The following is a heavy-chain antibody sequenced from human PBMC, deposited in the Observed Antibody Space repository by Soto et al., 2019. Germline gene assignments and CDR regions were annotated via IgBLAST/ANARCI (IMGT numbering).Heavy chain of an antibody. D-gene: IGHD2-21*02. CDR1: GESISSSSYY. V-gene: IGHV4-39*01. CDR2: IYYSGGT. J-gene: IGHJ4*02. CDR3: ARQRTTVVTQAYFDH. Sequence: LSLTCIVSGESISSSSYYWGWIRQPPGKGLEWIGSIYYSGGTYYNPSFKSRVTISIDTSKNQFSLKLSSVTATDTAVYYCARQRTTVVTQAYFDHWGQGALVTVSS.